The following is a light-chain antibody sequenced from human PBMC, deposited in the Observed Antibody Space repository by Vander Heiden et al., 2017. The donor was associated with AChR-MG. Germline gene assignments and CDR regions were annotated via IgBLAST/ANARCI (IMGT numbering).Light chain of an antibody. CDR2: DAS. J-gene: IGKJ5*01. Sequence: EIVLTQSPATLSLSPGEIANLSCRASQSVSSYLAWYQQKPGQAPRLLIYDASNRATGIPARFSGSGSGTDFTLTISSLEPEDFAVYYCQQRRNWPPATFGQGTRLEIK. CDR1: QSVSSY. V-gene: IGKV3-11*01. CDR3: QQRRNWPPAT.